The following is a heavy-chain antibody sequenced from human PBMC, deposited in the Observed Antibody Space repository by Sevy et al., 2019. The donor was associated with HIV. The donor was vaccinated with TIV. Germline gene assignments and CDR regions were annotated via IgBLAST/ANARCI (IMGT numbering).Heavy chain of an antibody. Sequence: GGSLRLSCAASGFTFSDHYMEWVRQAPGKGLEWVGRIRNKADSYTKEYAASVKGSFTISRDDSKNSLYLLMNSLKTEDTAVYYCATHAGIAAAGRVFDYWGQGTLVTVSS. CDR3: ATHAGIAAAGRVFDY. J-gene: IGHJ4*02. CDR1: GFTFSDHY. CDR2: IRNKADSYTK. D-gene: IGHD6-13*01. V-gene: IGHV3-72*01.